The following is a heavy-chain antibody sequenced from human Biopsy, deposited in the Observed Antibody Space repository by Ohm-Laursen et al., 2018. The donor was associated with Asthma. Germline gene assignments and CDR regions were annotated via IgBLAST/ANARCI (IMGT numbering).Heavy chain of an antibody. CDR2: IMTAFGTT. D-gene: IGHD6-19*01. CDR3: ARCQVGYSSGWSLLLKKIYYSGMDV. CDR1: GGTFSNFA. V-gene: IGHV1-69*01. J-gene: IGHJ6*02. Sequence: SSVKVSCKAPGGTFSNFAISWVRQAPGQGLEWLGGIMTAFGTTNYAQKFQGRVTITADESTSTAYMEVTSLRSEDTAIYYRARCQVGYSSGWSLLLKKIYYSGMDVWGQGTAVTVSS.